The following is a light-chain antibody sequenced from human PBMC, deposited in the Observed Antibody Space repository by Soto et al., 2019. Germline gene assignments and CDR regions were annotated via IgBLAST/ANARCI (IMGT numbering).Light chain of an antibody. J-gene: IGKJ1*01. V-gene: IGKV1-5*03. CDR2: KAS. CDR1: QTISSW. Sequence: DIQMTQSPSTLSGSIGDRVTITCRASQTISSWLVWYQQKPGQAPTLLIYKASTLKSGVPSRFSGSGSGTEFTLTISSLQPDDFATYYCQHYNSYSEAFGQGTKVDI. CDR3: QHYNSYSEA.